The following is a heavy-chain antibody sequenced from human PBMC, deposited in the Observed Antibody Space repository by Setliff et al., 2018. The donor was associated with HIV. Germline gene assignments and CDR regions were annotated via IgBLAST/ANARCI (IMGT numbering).Heavy chain of an antibody. J-gene: IGHJ4*02. CDR1: GYIFISYG. CDR3: ARDNSDYGDSAYFDY. D-gene: IGHD4-17*01. V-gene: IGHV1-18*01. Sequence: GASVKVSCKASGYIFISYGISWVRQAPGQGLEWMGWISAYNGNTNYAQKLQGRVTMTTDTSTTTAYMELRSLRFDDTAVYYCARDNSDYGDSAYFDYWGQGTLVTVSS. CDR2: ISAYNGNT.